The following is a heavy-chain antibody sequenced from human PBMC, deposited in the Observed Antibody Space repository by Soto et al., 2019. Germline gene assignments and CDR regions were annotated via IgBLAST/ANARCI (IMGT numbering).Heavy chain of an antibody. Sequence: SETLSLTCTVSGGSTSSYYWSWIRQPPGKGLEWIGYIYYSGSTNYNPSLKSRVTISVDTSKDQFSLKLSSVTAADTAVYYCARTLWFGEGWWFDPWGQGTLVTVSS. V-gene: IGHV4-59*01. D-gene: IGHD3-10*01. J-gene: IGHJ5*02. CDR3: ARTLWFGEGWWFDP. CDR2: IYYSGST. CDR1: GGSTSSYY.